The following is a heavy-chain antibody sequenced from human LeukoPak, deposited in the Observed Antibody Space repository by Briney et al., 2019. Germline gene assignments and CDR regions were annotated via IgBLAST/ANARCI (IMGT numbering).Heavy chain of an antibody. Sequence: SETLSLTCAVSGGSIGSGGYSWSWIRQPPGKGLEWIGYIYHSGSTYYNPSLKSRVTISVDRSKNQFSLKLSSVTAADTAVYYCARAAISYFDYWGQGTLVTVSS. J-gene: IGHJ4*02. D-gene: IGHD2-21*02. V-gene: IGHV4-30-2*01. CDR2: IYHSGST. CDR1: GGSIGSGGYS. CDR3: ARAAISYFDY.